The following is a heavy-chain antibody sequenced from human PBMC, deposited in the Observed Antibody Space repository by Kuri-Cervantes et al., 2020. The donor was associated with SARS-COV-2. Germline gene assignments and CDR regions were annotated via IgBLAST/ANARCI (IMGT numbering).Heavy chain of an antibody. D-gene: IGHD6-19*01. J-gene: IGHJ3*01. CDR1: GFTFSSYS. Sequence: GESLKISCAASGFTFSSYSMNWVRQAPGKGLEWVSVIFTDDKTYYADSVKDRVNMSRDNFRNTVFLQINSLRAYDTAVYYCARGNVAVAGDAFDVWGHGTVVTVSS. CDR2: IFTDDKT. V-gene: IGHV3-66*01. CDR3: ARGNVAVAGDAFDV.